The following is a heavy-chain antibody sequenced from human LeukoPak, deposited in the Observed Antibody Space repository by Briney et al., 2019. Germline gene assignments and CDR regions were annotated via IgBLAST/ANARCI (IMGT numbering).Heavy chain of an antibody. CDR3: ARDQGTMTGAFDY. Sequence: GGSLRLSCAASGFTFSSYAMHWVRQAPGKGLEYVSAISSNGGSTYYANSVKGRFTISRDNSKNTLSFQIGSLRAEDMAVYYCARDQGTMTGAFDYWGQGTLVTVSS. V-gene: IGHV3-64*01. J-gene: IGHJ4*02. D-gene: IGHD3-22*01. CDR2: ISSNGGST. CDR1: GFTFSSYA.